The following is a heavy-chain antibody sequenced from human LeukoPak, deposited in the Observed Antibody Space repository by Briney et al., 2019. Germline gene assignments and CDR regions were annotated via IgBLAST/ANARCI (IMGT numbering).Heavy chain of an antibody. CDR2: MNPNSGNT. CDR3: ARDHSNWNYAPDF. CDR1: GYTFTSYD. Sequence: ASVKVSCKASGYTFTSYDINWVRQATGQGLEWMGWMNPNSGNTGYAQKFQDRVTMTRDTSTGTAYLDVRSLTSDDTAVYYCARDHSNWNYAPDFWGQGTLVIVSS. V-gene: IGHV1-8*02. J-gene: IGHJ4*02. D-gene: IGHD1-7*01.